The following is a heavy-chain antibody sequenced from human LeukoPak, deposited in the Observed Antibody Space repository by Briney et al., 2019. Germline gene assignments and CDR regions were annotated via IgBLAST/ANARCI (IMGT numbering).Heavy chain of an antibody. CDR2: IYYSGST. D-gene: IGHD3-22*01. J-gene: IGHJ4*02. CDR3: ATSPLDSSGYYSPTFDY. Sequence: PSETLSLTCTVSGGSISSGSYYWSWIRQPPGKGLEWIGYIYYSGSTNYNPSLKSRVTISVDTSKNQFSLKLSSVTAADTAVYYCATSPLDSSGYYSPTFDYWGQGTLVTVSS. CDR1: GGSISSGSYY. V-gene: IGHV4-61*01.